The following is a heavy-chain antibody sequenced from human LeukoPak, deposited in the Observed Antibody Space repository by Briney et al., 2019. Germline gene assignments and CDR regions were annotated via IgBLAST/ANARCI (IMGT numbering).Heavy chain of an antibody. J-gene: IGHJ4*02. CDR2: IYPGDSDT. CDR3: ARRSGQGGTYLFDY. Sequence: GESLKISCKAAGYSFTSFWIGWVRQMPGKGLEWMGVIYPGDSDTKYNPSFHGHVTISADKSISAAYLQWSSLKASDTAMYYCARRSGQGGTYLFDYWGQGTLVTVSS. D-gene: IGHD1-26*01. V-gene: IGHV5-51*01. CDR1: GYSFTSFW.